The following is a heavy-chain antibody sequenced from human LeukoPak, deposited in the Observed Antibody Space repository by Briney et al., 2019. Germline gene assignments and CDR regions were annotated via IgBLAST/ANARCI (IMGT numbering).Heavy chain of an antibody. CDR2: ISGSSGTT. J-gene: IGHJ4*02. CDR3: ATHFDADY. D-gene: IGHD3-9*01. Sequence: GGSLRLSCAASGFTFSTYAMTWVRQAPGKGLEWVSGISGSSGTTYYADSVKGRFTVSRDNPNDTLYQQMSSLRAEDTAVYYCATHFDADYWGQGTLVTVSS. V-gene: IGHV3-23*01. CDR1: GFTFSTYA.